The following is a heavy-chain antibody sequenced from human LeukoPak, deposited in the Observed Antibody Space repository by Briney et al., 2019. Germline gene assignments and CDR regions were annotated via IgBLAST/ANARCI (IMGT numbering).Heavy chain of an antibody. CDR1: GYTFTSYA. CDR3: ARGPPPPFIAAAGFLDY. D-gene: IGHD6-13*01. Sequence: ASVKVSCKASGYTFTSYAMNWVRQAPGQGLEWMGWINTNTGNPTYAQGFTGRFVFSLDTSVSTAYLQISSLKAEDTAVYYCARGPPPPFIAAAGFLDYWGQGTLVTVSS. V-gene: IGHV7-4-1*02. CDR2: INTNTGNP. J-gene: IGHJ4*02.